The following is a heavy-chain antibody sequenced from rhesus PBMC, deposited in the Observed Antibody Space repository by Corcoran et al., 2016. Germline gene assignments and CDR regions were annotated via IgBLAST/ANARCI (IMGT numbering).Heavy chain of an antibody. CDR1: GGSISSSY. V-gene: IGHV4-169*02. CDR2: IYGSGSST. CDR3: ARDRTDYYYDSGYYGYDAFDF. Sequence: QLQLQESGPGLVKPSETLSVTCAVSGGSISSSYWSWIRQAPGKGLEWIGYIYGSGSSTNYNPSLKSRVTLSVDTSKNLLSLKLSSVTTADTAVYYCARDRTDYYYDSGYYGYDAFDFWGQGLRVTVSS. D-gene: IGHD3-28*01. J-gene: IGHJ3*01.